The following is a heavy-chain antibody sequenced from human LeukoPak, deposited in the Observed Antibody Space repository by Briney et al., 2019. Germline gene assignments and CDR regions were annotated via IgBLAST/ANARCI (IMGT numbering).Heavy chain of an antibody. CDR3: AKDRSTSWYFDY. J-gene: IGHJ4*02. CDR1: GFTFSSYA. CDR2: VSGSGGST. D-gene: IGHD2-2*01. V-gene: IGHV3-23*01. Sequence: GGSLRLSCAASGFTFSSYAMTWVRQAPGKGLEWVSAVSGSGGSTYYADSVKGRFTISRDNSKNTLYLQMNTLRAEDTAIYYCAKDRSTSWYFDYWGQGTLVTVSS.